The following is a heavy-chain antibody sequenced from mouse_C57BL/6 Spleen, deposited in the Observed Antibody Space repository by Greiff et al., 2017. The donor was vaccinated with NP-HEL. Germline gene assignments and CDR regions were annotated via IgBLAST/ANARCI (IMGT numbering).Heavy chain of an antibody. CDR3: ARVNYSNYGAMDY. D-gene: IGHD2-5*01. CDR2: IYPSDSET. J-gene: IGHJ4*01. Sequence: VQLQQPGAELVRPGSSVKLSCKASGYTFTSYWMDWVKQRPGQGLEWIGNIYPSDSETHYNQKFKDKATLTVDKSSSTAYMQLSSLTSEDSAVYYCARVNYSNYGAMDYWGQGTSVTVSS. CDR1: GYTFTSYW. V-gene: IGHV1-61*01.